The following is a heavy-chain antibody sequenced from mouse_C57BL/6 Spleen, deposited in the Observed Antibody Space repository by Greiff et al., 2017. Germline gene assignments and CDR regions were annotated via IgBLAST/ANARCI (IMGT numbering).Heavy chain of an antibody. D-gene: IGHD1-1*01. J-gene: IGHJ1*03. Sequence: QVQLQQPGTELVKPGASVKLSCKASGYTFTSYWMHWVKQRPGQGLEWIGNINPSNGGTNYNEKFKSKATLTVDKSSSPAYMQLSSLTSEDSAVYYCAHYGSSYGYFDVWGTGTTVTVSS. V-gene: IGHV1-53*01. CDR3: AHYGSSYGYFDV. CDR2: INPSNGGT. CDR1: GYTFTSYW.